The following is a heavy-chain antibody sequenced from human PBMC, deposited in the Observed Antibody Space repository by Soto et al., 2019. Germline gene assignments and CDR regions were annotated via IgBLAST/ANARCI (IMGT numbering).Heavy chain of an antibody. Sequence: QVQLVQSGAEVKKPGASVKISCKTSGYTFTRYTIHWVRQAPGQKLEWMGWINTGRGNTKYSETLQGRVTITADTSASTAYMELSSLTSADTALYYWTIDAYSSGYYSDYWGQGTLVTVSS. CDR1: GYTFTRYT. CDR2: INTGRGNT. D-gene: IGHD5-18*01. J-gene: IGHJ4*02. CDR3: TIDAYSSGYYSDY. V-gene: IGHV1-3*04.